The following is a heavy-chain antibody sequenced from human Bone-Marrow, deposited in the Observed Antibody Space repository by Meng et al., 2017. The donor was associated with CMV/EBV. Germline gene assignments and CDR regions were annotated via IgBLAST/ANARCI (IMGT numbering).Heavy chain of an antibody. CDR2: IYYSGST. D-gene: IGHD3-16*01. J-gene: IGHJ5*02. CDR3: ARLLGELPSFLNFFYP. V-gene: IGHV4-59*01. CDR1: GGSISSYY. Sequence: SETLSLTCTVSGGSISSYYWSWIRQPPGKGLEWIGYIYYSGSTNYNPSLKSRVTISVDTSKNQFSLKLSSVTAADTAVYYCARLLGELPSFLNFFYPLRQGTLVTVSS.